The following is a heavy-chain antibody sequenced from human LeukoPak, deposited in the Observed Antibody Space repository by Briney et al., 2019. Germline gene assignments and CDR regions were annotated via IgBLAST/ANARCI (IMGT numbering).Heavy chain of an antibody. CDR1: GYTFNSYG. D-gene: IGHD6-19*01. V-gene: IGHV1-18*04. Sequence: GASVKVSCKASGYTFNSYGISWVRQAPGQGLEWMGWISAYNGNTNYAQKLQGRVTMTTDTSTSTAYMELRSLRSDDTAVYYCARYSSGWYGYYFDYWGQGTLVTVSS. CDR3: ARYSSGWYGYYFDY. J-gene: IGHJ4*02. CDR2: ISAYNGNT.